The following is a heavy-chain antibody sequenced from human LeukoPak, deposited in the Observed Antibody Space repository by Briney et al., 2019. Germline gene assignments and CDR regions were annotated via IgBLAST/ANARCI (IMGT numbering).Heavy chain of an antibody. D-gene: IGHD6-6*01. CDR2: IYYSGRS. V-gene: IGHV4-39*01. J-gene: IGHJ4*02. Sequence: PSETLSLTCTVSGCSLSSNSYYWGWLRQPPGKALEWVGSIYYSGRSYYHPSLKSRVTISVDTSKNQFSLKLSSVTAADTAVYYCASAEGAPYSSSPGGFDYWGEGTLVTVSS. CDR3: ASAEGAPYSSSPGGFDY. CDR1: GCSLSSNSYY.